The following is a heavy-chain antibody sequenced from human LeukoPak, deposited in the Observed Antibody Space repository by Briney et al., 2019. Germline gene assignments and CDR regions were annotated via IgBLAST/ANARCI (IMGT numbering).Heavy chain of an antibody. CDR2: IYSSGST. Sequence: KPSETLSLTCSVSGGSISNYFWTWIRQPPGKGLEWIGYIYSSGSTYYNPSLKSRVTISVDTSKNRFSLKLSSVTAADTAVYYCARIPSWYGAFDIWGQGTMVTVSS. J-gene: IGHJ3*02. D-gene: IGHD6-13*01. V-gene: IGHV4-59*12. CDR1: GGSISNYF. CDR3: ARIPSWYGAFDI.